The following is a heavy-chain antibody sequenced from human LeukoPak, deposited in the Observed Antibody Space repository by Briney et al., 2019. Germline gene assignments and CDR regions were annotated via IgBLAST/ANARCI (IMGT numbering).Heavy chain of an antibody. V-gene: IGHV4-34*01. Sequence: SETLSLTCSVSGGSMSSYYWSRIRQPPGKGLEWIGEINHSGSTNYNPSLKSRVTISVDTSKNQFSLKLSSVTAADTAVYYCASVPHDSRTEYYYGMDVWGQGTTVTVSS. D-gene: IGHD3-3*01. CDR2: INHSGST. CDR1: GGSMSSYY. CDR3: ASVPHDSRTEYYYGMDV. J-gene: IGHJ6*02.